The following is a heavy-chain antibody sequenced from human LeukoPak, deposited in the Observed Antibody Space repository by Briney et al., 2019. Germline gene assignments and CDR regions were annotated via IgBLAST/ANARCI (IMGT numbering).Heavy chain of an antibody. Sequence: ASVKVSCKASGYTFTGYYMHWVRQAPGQGLEWMGWINPNSGGTNYAQKFQGRVTMTRDTSISTAYMELSRLRSDDTAAYYCARDYCSGGSCLGGVDYWGQGTLVTVSS. D-gene: IGHD2-15*01. V-gene: IGHV1-2*02. CDR2: INPNSGGT. J-gene: IGHJ4*02. CDR3: ARDYCSGGSCLGGVDY. CDR1: GYTFTGYY.